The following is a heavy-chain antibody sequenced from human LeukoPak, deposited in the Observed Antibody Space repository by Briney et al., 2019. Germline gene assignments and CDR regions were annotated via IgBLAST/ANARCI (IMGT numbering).Heavy chain of an antibody. V-gene: IGHV3-23*01. J-gene: IGHJ6*02. CDR2: IGSDNKP. CDR3: ARDLHYYVATDV. D-gene: IGHD3-10*02. Sequence: GGSLRLSCEASGFTFSAYAMTWVRQAPGKGLEWVSSIGSDNKPHYSESVKGWFAISRDNSKNTLFLQLHNLRVEDTALYYCARDLHYYVATDVWGQGTTVTVSS. CDR1: GFTFSAYA.